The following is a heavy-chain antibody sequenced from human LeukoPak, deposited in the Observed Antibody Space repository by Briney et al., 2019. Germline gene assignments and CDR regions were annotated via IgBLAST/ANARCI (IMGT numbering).Heavy chain of an antibody. CDR2: IYYSGST. Sequence: GSLRLSCTVSGFTLSSYEMSWIRQPPGKGLEWIGSIYYSGSTYYNPSLKSRVTISVDTSKNQFSLKLSSVTAADTAVYYCARDFGRTVFDYWGQGTLVTVSS. CDR3: ARDFGRTVFDY. D-gene: IGHD3/OR15-3a*01. J-gene: IGHJ4*02. CDR1: GFTLSSYE. V-gene: IGHV4-39*07.